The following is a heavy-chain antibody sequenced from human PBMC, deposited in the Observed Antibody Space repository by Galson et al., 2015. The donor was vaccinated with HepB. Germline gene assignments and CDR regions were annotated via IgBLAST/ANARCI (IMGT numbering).Heavy chain of an antibody. J-gene: IGHJ4*02. CDR2: IRTQSEGGT. Sequence: SLRLSCAGSGYTFNSAWMNWVRQAPGEGLEWVARIRTQSEGGTAYATPVKGRFTISRDDSNNALYLHMNNLKPEDTAMYYCTADVPEPLSQIDYWGQGTLVTVSS. V-gene: IGHV3-15*01. CDR1: GYTFNSAW. D-gene: IGHD1-14*01. CDR3: TADVPEPLSQIDY.